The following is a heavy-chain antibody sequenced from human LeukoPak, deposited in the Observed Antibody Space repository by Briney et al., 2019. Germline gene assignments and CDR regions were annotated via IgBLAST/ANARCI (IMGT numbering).Heavy chain of an antibody. CDR3: ARRPGYCPNGVCYKRNWFDP. CDR2: INQSGST. J-gene: IGHJ5*02. Sequence: SETLSLTCAVYGGSFSDYYWNWIRQPPGKGLEWIGEINQSGSTNYNPSLKSRVTLSVDTSNNQFSLKLSSVTTADTAVYYCARRPGYCPNGVCYKRNWFDPWGQGTLVTVSS. D-gene: IGHD2-8*01. V-gene: IGHV4-34*01. CDR1: GGSFSDYY.